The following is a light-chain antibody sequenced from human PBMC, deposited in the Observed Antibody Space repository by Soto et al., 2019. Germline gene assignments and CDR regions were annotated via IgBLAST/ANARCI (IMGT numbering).Light chain of an antibody. CDR2: KVT. J-gene: IGLJ3*02. CDR3: ASYTSPSFWV. Sequence: QSALTQPASVSGSPGQSITISCTGTSNDINDYNYISWYQHHPGKAPKVIIYKVTNRPSGVSDRFSGSRSGNMASMTISALQPEDEAHYYCASYTSPSFWVFGGGTKVTVL. V-gene: IGLV2-14*01. CDR1: SNDINDYNY.